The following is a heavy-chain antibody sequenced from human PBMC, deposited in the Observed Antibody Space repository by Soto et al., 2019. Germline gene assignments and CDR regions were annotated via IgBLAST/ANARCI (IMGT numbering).Heavy chain of an antibody. J-gene: IGHJ5*02. CDR3: ARVSMSTVSWGFDP. CDR1: GDSITSNH. CDR2: IYNSGTT. Sequence: SSETLSLTCAVSGDSITSNHWNWIRQPPGRGLEWIGYIYNSGTTKYNPSLKSRVIISVDTSKSQLSLKLSSVTAADTAVYYCARVSMSTVSWGFDPWGQGTLVTVSS. D-gene: IGHD4-4*01. V-gene: IGHV4-59*01.